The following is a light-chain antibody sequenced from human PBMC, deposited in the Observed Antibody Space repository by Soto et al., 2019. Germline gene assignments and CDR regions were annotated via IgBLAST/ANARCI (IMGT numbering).Light chain of an antibody. CDR3: CSYARGSTSV. CDR2: EDS. Sequence: QSVLTQPASVSGSPGQSITISCTGTSSDVGSYNLVSWYQQHPGKAPKLMIYEDSKRPSGVSNRFFGSKSGNTASLTISGLQAEDEADYFCCSYARGSTSVFGAGTKLTVL. J-gene: IGLJ3*02. CDR1: SSDVGSYNL. V-gene: IGLV2-23*01.